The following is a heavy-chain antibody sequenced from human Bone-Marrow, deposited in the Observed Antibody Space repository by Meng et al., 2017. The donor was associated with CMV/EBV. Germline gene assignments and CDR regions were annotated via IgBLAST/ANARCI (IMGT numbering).Heavy chain of an antibody. CDR3: ARVTEPDSGSHYRPLDY. CDR2: IKQDGSAK. J-gene: IGHJ4*02. CDR1: GFTLSSYC. Sequence: GESLKISCAASGFTLSSYCMTWVRQAPGKGLEWVANIKQDGSAKYYVESVKGRFTISRDNAKNSLYLQMNSLRAEDTAVYYCARVTEPDSGSHYRPLDYWGQGTLVTVSS. V-gene: IGHV3-7*01. D-gene: IGHD1-26*01.